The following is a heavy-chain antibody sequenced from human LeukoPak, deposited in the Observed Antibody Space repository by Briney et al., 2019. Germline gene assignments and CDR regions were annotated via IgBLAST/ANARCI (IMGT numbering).Heavy chain of an antibody. Sequence: PGGSLRLSCAASGFTFSSYGMHWVRQAPGKGLEWVAYIQYDGSNEQYAHSVKGRFRISRDSSKNILYLQMNSLRAEDTAVYYCARDGGTSTPFDYWGQGTLVTVSS. CDR3: ARDGGTSTPFDY. CDR1: GFTFSSYG. V-gene: IGHV3-30*02. D-gene: IGHD2-15*01. CDR2: IQYDGSNE. J-gene: IGHJ4*02.